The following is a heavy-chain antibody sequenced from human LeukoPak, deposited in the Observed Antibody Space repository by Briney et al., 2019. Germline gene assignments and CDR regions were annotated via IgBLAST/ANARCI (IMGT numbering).Heavy chain of an antibody. CDR3: ARDLGVGAIGGDY. J-gene: IGHJ4*02. CDR1: GGSISSSNW. D-gene: IGHD1-26*01. Sequence: SETLSLTCAVSGGSISSSNWWSWVRQPPGKGLEWIGEIYHSGSTNYNPSLKSRVTISVDKSKNQFSLKLSSVTAADTAVYYCARDLGVGAIGGDYWGQGTLVTVSS. CDR2: IYHSGST. V-gene: IGHV4-4*02.